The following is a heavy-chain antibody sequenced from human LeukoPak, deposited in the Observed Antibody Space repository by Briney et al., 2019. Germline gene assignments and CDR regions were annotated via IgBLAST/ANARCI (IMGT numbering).Heavy chain of an antibody. CDR1: GFTFSSYW. V-gene: IGHV3-7*03. D-gene: IGHD3-10*01. Sequence: GGSLRLSCAASGFTFSSYWMSWVRQAPGKGLEWVANIKQDGSEKYYVDSVKGRFTISRDNAKNSLYLQMNSLRAEDTAVYYCARPAVRGVIRKIWWFDPWGQGALVTVSS. J-gene: IGHJ5*02. CDR2: IKQDGSEK. CDR3: ARPAVRGVIRKIWWFDP.